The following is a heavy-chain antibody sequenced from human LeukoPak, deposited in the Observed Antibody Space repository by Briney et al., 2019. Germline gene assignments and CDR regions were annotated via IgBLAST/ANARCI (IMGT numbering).Heavy chain of an antibody. Sequence: PSETLSLTCNVSGGSISSYYWSWIRQPPGKGLEWIGYIYYSGSTNYNPSLESRVTISVDTSKNQFSLKLSSVTAADTAVYYCARDSRVPDGYNHYFDYWGQGTLVTVSS. D-gene: IGHD5-24*01. J-gene: IGHJ4*02. CDR1: GGSISSYY. CDR3: ARDSRVPDGYNHYFDY. V-gene: IGHV4-59*01. CDR2: IYYSGST.